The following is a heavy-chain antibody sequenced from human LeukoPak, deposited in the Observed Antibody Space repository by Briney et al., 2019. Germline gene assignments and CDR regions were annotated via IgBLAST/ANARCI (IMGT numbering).Heavy chain of an antibody. J-gene: IGHJ4*02. CDR2: ISYDGYNK. CDR1: GFTFSSDA. CDR3: VTTGPSESFSY. V-gene: IGHV3-30-3*01. D-gene: IGHD1-26*01. Sequence: GGSLRLSCAASGFTFSSDAMHWVRQAPGKGLEWVAVISYDGYNKFYTDSVKGRFTISRDNAKNTLYLQMNSLRDEDTAVYYCVTTGPSESFSYWGQGILVTVSS.